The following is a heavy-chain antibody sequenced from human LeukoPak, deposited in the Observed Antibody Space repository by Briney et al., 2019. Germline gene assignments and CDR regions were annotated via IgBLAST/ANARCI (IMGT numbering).Heavy chain of an antibody. CDR1: GFTFSSYS. Sequence: GGSLRLSCAASGFTFSSYSMNWVRQAPGKGLEWVSYISSSSSTIYYADSVKGRFTISRDNAKNPLYLQMNSLRAEDTAVYYCARDFDYWGQGTLVTVSS. CDR3: ARDFDY. CDR2: ISSSSSTI. V-gene: IGHV3-48*01. J-gene: IGHJ4*02.